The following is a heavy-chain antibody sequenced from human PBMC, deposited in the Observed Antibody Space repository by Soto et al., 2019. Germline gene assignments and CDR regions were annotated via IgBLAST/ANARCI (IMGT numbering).Heavy chain of an antibody. CDR3: AKEISSHGELID. D-gene: IGHD4-17*01. Sequence: GGSLRLSCAASGFTFSGYAVHWVRQAPGKWLEWVAVVSSDESQKYYADSVKGRFTISRDNSKNTMFLQMNSLREEDTAVYYCAKEISSHGELIDWGQGXLVTVYS. CDR1: GFTFSGYA. V-gene: IGHV3-30-3*01. CDR2: VSSDESQK. J-gene: IGHJ4*02.